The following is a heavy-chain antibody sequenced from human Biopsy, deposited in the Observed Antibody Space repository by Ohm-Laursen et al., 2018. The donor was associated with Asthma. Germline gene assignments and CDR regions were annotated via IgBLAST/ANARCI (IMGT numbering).Heavy chain of an antibody. CDR3: VRSPYYYGLLGPTRGFGVYAV. V-gene: IGHV4-34*01. D-gene: IGHD3-10*01. CDR2: INHRGST. CDR1: GGSFSNYY. J-gene: IGHJ3*01. Sequence: SDTLSLTCAVYGGSFSNYYWTWIRPPPGKGLEWIGEINHRGSTNYNPSLKSRVTLSVDTSKNQFSVKLRSVSAADTAVYYCVRSPYYYGLLGPTRGFGVYAVWGHGTLVTVSS.